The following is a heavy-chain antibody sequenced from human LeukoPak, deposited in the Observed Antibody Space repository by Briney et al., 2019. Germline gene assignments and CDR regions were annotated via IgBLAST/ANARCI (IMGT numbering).Heavy chain of an antibody. CDR2: IIPILGIA. CDR3: ATHPDYYDSSGYYSGSSDY. Sequence: SVKVSCKASGGTFSSYTNSWVRQAPRQGLEWMGRIIPILGIANYAQKFQGRVTITADKSTSTAYMELSSLRSEDTAVYYCATHPDYYDSSGYYSGSSDYWGQGTLVTVSS. CDR1: GGTFSSYT. V-gene: IGHV1-69*02. J-gene: IGHJ4*02. D-gene: IGHD3-22*01.